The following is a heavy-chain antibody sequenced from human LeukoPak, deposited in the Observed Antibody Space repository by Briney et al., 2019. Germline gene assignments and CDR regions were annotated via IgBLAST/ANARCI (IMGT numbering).Heavy chain of an antibody. CDR2: IYTSGST. J-gene: IGHJ4*02. Sequence: SETLSLTCTVSGGSISSGSYYWSWIRQPAGKGLEWIGRIYTSGSTNYNPSLKSRVTISVDTSKNQFSLKLSSVTAADTAVYYCARDAKRYCSGGSCYPGGFDYWGQGTLVTVSS. CDR3: ARDAKRYCSGGSCYPGGFDY. V-gene: IGHV4-61*02. D-gene: IGHD2-15*01. CDR1: GGSISSGSYY.